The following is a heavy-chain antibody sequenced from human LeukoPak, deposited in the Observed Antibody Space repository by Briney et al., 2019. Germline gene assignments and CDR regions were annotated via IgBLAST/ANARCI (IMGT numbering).Heavy chain of an antibody. CDR3: ARDRSLERYFDWLPQVGMDV. Sequence: PGGSLRLSCAASGFTFSSYSMNWVRQAPGKGLEWVSSISSSSSYIYYADSVKGRFTISRDNAKNSLYLQMNSLRAEDTAVYYCARDRSLERYFDWLPQVGMDVWGQGTTVTVSS. CDR2: ISSSSSYI. V-gene: IGHV3-21*01. J-gene: IGHJ6*02. CDR1: GFTFSSYS. D-gene: IGHD3-9*01.